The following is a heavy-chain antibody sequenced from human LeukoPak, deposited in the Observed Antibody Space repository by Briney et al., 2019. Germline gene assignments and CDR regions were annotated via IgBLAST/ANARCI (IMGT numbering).Heavy chain of an antibody. J-gene: IGHJ4*02. Sequence: GGSLRLSCAASGFTFSSYGMHWVRQAPGKGLEWVAVIWYDGSNKYYADSVKGRFTISRDNSKNTLYLQMNSLRAEDTAVCYCASTVTTLGGFDYWGQGTLVTVSS. V-gene: IGHV3-33*01. CDR1: GFTFSSYG. CDR2: IWYDGSNK. D-gene: IGHD4-17*01. CDR3: ASTVTTLGGFDY.